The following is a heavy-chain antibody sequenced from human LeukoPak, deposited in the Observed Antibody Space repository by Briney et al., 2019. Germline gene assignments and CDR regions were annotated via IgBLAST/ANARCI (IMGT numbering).Heavy chain of an antibody. J-gene: IGHJ4*02. CDR2: INHSGST. V-gene: IGHV4-34*01. CDR3: ARGGYYDSSGYYFYFDY. Sequence: SETLSLTCAVYGGSFSGYYWSWIRQPPGKGLEWIGEINHSGSTNYNPSLKSRVTISVDTSKNQFSLKLSSVTAADTAVYYCARGGYYDSSGYYFYFDYWGQGTLVTVSS. CDR1: GGSFSGYY. D-gene: IGHD3-22*01.